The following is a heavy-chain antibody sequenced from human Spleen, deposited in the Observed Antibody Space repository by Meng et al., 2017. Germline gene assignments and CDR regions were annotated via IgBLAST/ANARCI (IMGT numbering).Heavy chain of an antibody. Sequence: VQPVHAGAEVKKPGASVKISCKASGYTFTNYAMHWVRQAPGQRLEWMGWINAGNGNTKYSQKYQGRVSFTRDTSASTAYMELSSLRSEDTAVYYCASNYGSGSYSFAYWGQGTLVTVSS. V-gene: IGHV1-3*01. J-gene: IGHJ4*02. CDR2: INAGNGNT. CDR1: GYTFTNYA. CDR3: ASNYGSGSYSFAY. D-gene: IGHD3-10*01.